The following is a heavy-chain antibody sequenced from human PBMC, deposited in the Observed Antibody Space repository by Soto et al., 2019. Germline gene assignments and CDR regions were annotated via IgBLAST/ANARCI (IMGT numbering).Heavy chain of an antibody. CDR2: IYHSGST. Sequence: SETLSLTCAVSGGSISSGGYSWSWIRQPPGKGLEWIGYIYHSGSTYYNPSLKSRVTISVDRSKNQFSLKLSSVTAADTAVYYCARGYSSSPIWFDPWGQGTLVTSPQ. CDR1: GGSISSGGYS. V-gene: IGHV4-30-2*01. CDR3: ARGYSSSPIWFDP. J-gene: IGHJ5*02. D-gene: IGHD6-6*01.